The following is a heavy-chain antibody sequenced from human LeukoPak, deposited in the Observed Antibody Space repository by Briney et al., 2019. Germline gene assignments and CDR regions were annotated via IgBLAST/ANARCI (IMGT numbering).Heavy chain of an antibody. Sequence: SVTVSCTASGGTISSYGISWARQAPGQGLERMGGSIAIFGPANYAQKFQGRVTSTTDESTSTAYMELSSLRSEDTAVYYCAREPSKYSSSSADYWGQGTLVTVSS. V-gene: IGHV1-69*05. CDR1: GGTISSYG. D-gene: IGHD6-6*01. CDR2: SIAIFGPA. J-gene: IGHJ4*02. CDR3: AREPSKYSSSSADY.